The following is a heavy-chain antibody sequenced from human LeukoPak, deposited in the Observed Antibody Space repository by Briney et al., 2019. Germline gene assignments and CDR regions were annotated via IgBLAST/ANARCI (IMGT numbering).Heavy chain of an antibody. CDR2: IYYSGST. CDR1: GGSISSYY. Sequence: SETLSLTCTVSGGSISSYYWSWIRQPPGKGLEWIGYIYYSGSTNYNPSLKSRVTISVDTSKNQFSLKLSSVTAADTAVYYCARDLVYGSGIIAFDIWGRGTMVTVSS. CDR3: ARDLVYGSGIIAFDI. D-gene: IGHD3-10*01. V-gene: IGHV4-59*01. J-gene: IGHJ3*02.